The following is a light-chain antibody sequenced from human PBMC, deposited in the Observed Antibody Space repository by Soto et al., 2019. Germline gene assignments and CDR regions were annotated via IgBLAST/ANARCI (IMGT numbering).Light chain of an antibody. J-gene: IGKJ1*01. V-gene: IGKV1-5*01. CDR2: GAS. CDR1: QSSSSW. Sequence: DIEMTQSPSTLSASVGDRVTITCRASQSSSSWLAWYQQKPGKAPKLLIYGASSLESGVPSRFSGSGSGTEFTLTISSLEPDDFATYYCQQYNSYPRTFGQGTKVDI. CDR3: QQYNSYPRT.